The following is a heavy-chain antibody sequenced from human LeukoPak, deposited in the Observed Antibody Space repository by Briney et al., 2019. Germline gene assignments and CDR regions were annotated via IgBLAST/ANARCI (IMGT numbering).Heavy chain of an antibody. D-gene: IGHD2-15*01. CDR3: AKVRYCSGVNCYPDDN. CDR1: GFIFSSYG. CDR2: IRYDGNNK. Sequence: GGSLRLSCAASGFIFSSYGMHWVRQAPDKGLNWVAFIRYDGNNKYYADSVKGRFTISRDNSKNMLYLEMNSLSTEDTAVYYCAKVRYCSGVNCYPDDNWGQGTLVTVSS. J-gene: IGHJ4*02. V-gene: IGHV3-30*02.